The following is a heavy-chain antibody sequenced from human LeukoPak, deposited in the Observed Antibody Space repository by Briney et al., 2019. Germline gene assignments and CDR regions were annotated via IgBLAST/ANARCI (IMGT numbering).Heavy chain of an antibody. CDR1: GYTFTSYY. CDR2: IIPIFGTA. V-gene: IGHV1-69*13. CDR3: ARGATMIVEESPIGYFDY. D-gene: IGHD3-22*01. Sequence: ASVKVSCKASGYTFTSYYMHWVRQAPGQGLEWMGGIIPIFGTANYAQEFQGRVTITADESTSTAYMELSSLRSEDTAVYYCARGATMIVEESPIGYFDYWGQGTLVTVSS. J-gene: IGHJ4*02.